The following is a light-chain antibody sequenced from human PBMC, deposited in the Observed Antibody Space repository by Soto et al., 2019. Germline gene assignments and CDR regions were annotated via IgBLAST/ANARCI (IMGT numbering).Light chain of an antibody. CDR2: GNS. CDR1: SSNIGAGYD. V-gene: IGLV1-40*01. J-gene: IGLJ2*01. CDR3: QSYDSSVSGYVV. Sequence: QSVLTQPPSVSGAPGQRVTISCTGISSNIGAGYDVHWYQQLPGTAPKLLIYGNSNRPSGVPDRFSGSKSGTSASLAITGLQAEDEADYYCQSYDSSVSGYVVFGGGTKLTVL.